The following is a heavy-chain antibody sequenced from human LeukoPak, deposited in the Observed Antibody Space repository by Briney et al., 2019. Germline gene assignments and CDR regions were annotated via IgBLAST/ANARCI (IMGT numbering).Heavy chain of an antibody. Sequence: ASVKVSCKASGYTFTDYNIHWVRQAPGQGLEWMGWISPNTGGTKYAQEFQGRVTVTRDTSISTAYMELRSLRSDDTAVYYCARALKFYDYVWGSYRCDAFDIWGQGTMVTVSS. CDR2: ISPNTGGT. V-gene: IGHV1-2*02. D-gene: IGHD3-16*02. CDR1: GYTFTDYN. CDR3: ARALKFYDYVWGSYRCDAFDI. J-gene: IGHJ3*02.